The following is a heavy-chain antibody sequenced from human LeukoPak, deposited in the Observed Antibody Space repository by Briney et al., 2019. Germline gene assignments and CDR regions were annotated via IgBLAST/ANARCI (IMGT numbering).Heavy chain of an antibody. V-gene: IGHV3-23*01. CDR1: GFTFSSYA. CDR2: ISGSGGST. D-gene: IGHD3-10*01. Sequence: GGSLRLSCAASGFTFSSYAISWVRQAPGKGLEWVSAISGSGGSTYYADSVKGRFTISRDNSKNTLYLQMNSLRAEDTALYYCAKDGLLLWFGELSGGFDYWGQGTLVTVSS. CDR3: AKDGLLLWFGELSGGFDY. J-gene: IGHJ4*02.